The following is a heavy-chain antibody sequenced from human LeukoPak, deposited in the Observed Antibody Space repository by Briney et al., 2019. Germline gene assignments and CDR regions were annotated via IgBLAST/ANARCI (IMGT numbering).Heavy chain of an antibody. Sequence: SVKVSCKASGGTFSSYAISWVRQAPGQGLEWMGGIIPIFGTANYAQKFQGRATITADESTSTAYMELSSLRSEDTAVYYCARVGCSSTSCYHTYYYYMDVWGKGTTVTVSS. D-gene: IGHD2-2*01. CDR2: IIPIFGTA. J-gene: IGHJ6*03. V-gene: IGHV1-69*13. CDR1: GGTFSSYA. CDR3: ARVGCSSTSCYHTYYYYMDV.